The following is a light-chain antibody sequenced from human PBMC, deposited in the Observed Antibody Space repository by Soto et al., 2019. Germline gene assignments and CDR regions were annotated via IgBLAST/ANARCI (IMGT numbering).Light chain of an antibody. CDR1: QSVSSNF. Sequence: EIRLTQSPGTLPLSTGERATLSCRASQSVSSNFLAWYQQKPGQAPRLLISGASNGATGIPDRFSGSGSVTDFTLTISRLEPEDFAVYYCQQYGSSPRTFGQGTKVDI. CDR3: QQYGSSPRT. J-gene: IGKJ1*01. V-gene: IGKV3-20*01. CDR2: GAS.